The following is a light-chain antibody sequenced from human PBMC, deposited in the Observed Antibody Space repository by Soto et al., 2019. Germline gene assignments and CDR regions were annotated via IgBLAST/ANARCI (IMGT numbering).Light chain of an antibody. J-gene: IGKJ1*01. V-gene: IGKV3-15*01. CDR2: GAS. CDR1: QSVSSN. CDR3: QHYNNWPPCS. Sequence: EIVMTQSPATLSVSPGERATLSCRASQSVSSNLAWYQQKPDQAPRLLIYGASTRATGIPARFSGSGSGTEFTLTISRLQAQGLAVDYCQHYNNWPPCSFRQGRKVDI.